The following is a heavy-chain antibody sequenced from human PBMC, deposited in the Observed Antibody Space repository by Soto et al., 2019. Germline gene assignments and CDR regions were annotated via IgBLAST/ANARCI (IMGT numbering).Heavy chain of an antibody. CDR1: GGSISSNDYY. J-gene: IGHJ3*02. Sequence: LETRSLAYAVSGGSISSNDYYWAWIRQPPGKGLEWIGDFYGGSTYYNPSLKSRVTRSGDMSRNQFSLRLSSVTAADTAVYFCARHSRITIFGVFGGGDAFDSWGQGTMVT. V-gene: IGHV4-39*01. CDR2: FYGGST. CDR3: ARHSRITIFGVFGGGDAFDS. D-gene: IGHD3-3*01.